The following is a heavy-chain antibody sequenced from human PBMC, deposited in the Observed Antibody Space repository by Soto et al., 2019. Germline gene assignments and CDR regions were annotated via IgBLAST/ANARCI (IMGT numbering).Heavy chain of an antibody. D-gene: IGHD6-6*01. V-gene: IGHV3-23*01. CDR1: GFTFSSYA. CDR3: AKTYSSSSLYYYYCMDV. CDR2: ISGSGGST. J-gene: IGHJ6*02. Sequence: EVQLLESGGGLVQPGGSLRLSCAASGFTFSSYAMSWVRQAPGKGLEWVSAISGSGGSTYYADSVKGRFTISRDNSKNTLYLQMNSLRAEDTAVYYCAKTYSSSSLYYYYCMDVWGQGTTVTVSS.